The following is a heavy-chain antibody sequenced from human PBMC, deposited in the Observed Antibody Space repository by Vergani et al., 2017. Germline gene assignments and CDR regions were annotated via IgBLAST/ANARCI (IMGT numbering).Heavy chain of an antibody. J-gene: IGHJ4*02. CDR3: ARVAGGSGGYYLG. D-gene: IGHD3-22*01. V-gene: IGHV4-30-4*08. Sequence: QLQLQQSGPGLVQPSQTLSLTCIVSGDSSNNDDYYWSWIRQPPGKGLEWIGYIYYSGSTYQNPSLESRLTMSLDTSRTHFSLNLISVTAGDTAVYYCARVAGGSGGYYLGWGQGTPVTVSS. CDR1: GDSSNNDDYY. CDR2: IYYSGST.